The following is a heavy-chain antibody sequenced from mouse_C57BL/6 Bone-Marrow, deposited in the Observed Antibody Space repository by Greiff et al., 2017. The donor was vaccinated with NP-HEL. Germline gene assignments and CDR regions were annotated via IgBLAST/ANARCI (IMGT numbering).Heavy chain of an antibody. V-gene: IGHV1-64*01. CDR3: AIITTVVATNGDY. CDR1: GYTFTSYW. J-gene: IGHJ2*01. CDR2: IHPNSGST. D-gene: IGHD1-1*01. Sequence: QVQLQQPGAELVKPGASVKLSCKASGYTFTSYWMHWVKQRPGQGLEWIGMIHPNSGSTNYNEKFKSKATLTVDKSSSTAYMQLSSLTSEDSAVYYGAIITTVVATNGDYWGQGTTLTVSS.